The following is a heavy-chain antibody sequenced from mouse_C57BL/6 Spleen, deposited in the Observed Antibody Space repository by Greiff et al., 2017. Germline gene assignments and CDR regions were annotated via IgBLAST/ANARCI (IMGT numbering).Heavy chain of an antibody. CDR2: INPSSGYT. CDR3: AITTVVATGDY. V-gene: IGHV1-7*01. D-gene: IGHD1-1*01. Sequence: QVQLKQSGAELAKPGASVKLSCKASGYTITSYWMHWVKQRPGQGLEWIGYINPSSGYTKYNQKFKDKATLTADKSSSPAYMQLSSLTYEDSAVYYCAITTVVATGDYWGQGTTLTVSS. CDR1: GYTITSYW. J-gene: IGHJ2*01.